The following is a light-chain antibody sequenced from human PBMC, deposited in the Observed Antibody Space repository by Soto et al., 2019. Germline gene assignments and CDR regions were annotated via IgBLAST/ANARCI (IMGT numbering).Light chain of an antibody. Sequence: QSALTQPPSASGSPGQSVTISCTGASSDIGSYNFVSWYQQHPDKAPKLLIYDVTQRPSGVPDRFSGSKTGNTASLTVPGLLAEDEDDYYCTSYAGSNFPLVFGGGTQLTVL. J-gene: IGLJ2*01. V-gene: IGLV2-8*01. CDR1: SSDIGSYNF. CDR2: DVT. CDR3: TSYAGSNFPLV.